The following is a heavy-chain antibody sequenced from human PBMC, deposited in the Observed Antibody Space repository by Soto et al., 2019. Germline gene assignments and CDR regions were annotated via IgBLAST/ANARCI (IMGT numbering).Heavy chain of an antibody. CDR1: GYTFAGYY. D-gene: IGHD1-7*01. Sequence: QVQLVQSGAEVKKPGASVTVSCKASGYTFAGYYMHWVRQAPGQGLEWMGWINTNSGDTQYAQKFQGRVTMTSDTSISTAYMELRSLKVDDTAVYYCARDHQELILYNWFDPWGQGTRVTVSS. V-gene: IGHV1-2*02. CDR3: ARDHQELILYNWFDP. J-gene: IGHJ5*02. CDR2: INTNSGDT.